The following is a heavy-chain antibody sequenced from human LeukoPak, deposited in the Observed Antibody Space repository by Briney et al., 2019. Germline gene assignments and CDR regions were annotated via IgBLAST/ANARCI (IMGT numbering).Heavy chain of an antibody. CDR1: GGSISGSSYY. J-gene: IGHJ4*02. CDR2: IYYSGST. D-gene: IGHD3-22*01. CDR3: AGGYYYDSSGYFDY. V-gene: IGHV4-39*07. Sequence: SETLSLTCTVSGGSISGSSYYWGWIRQPPGMGLEWIGSIYYSGSTYYNPSLKSRVTISVDTSKNQFSLKLSSVTAADTAVYYCAGGYYYDSSGYFDYWGQGTLVTVSS.